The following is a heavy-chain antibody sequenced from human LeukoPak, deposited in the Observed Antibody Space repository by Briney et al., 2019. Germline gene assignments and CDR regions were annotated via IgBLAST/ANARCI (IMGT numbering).Heavy chain of an antibody. Sequence: SETLSLTCTVSGGSISSTSYDWGWIRQPPGKGPERIGSVYYTGTTYYNPSLKSRVIISVDTSKHQFSLKLSSVTAADTAVYYCAREMRHPYYYMYVWGKGTTVTVSS. CDR3: AREMRHPYYYMYV. J-gene: IGHJ6*03. V-gene: IGHV4-39*02. CDR2: VYYTGTT. CDR1: GGSISSTSYD.